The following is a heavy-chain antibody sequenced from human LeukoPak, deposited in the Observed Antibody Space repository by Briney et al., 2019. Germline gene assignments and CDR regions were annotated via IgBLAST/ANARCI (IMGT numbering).Heavy chain of an antibody. CDR2: INPNSGGT. V-gene: IGHV1-2*02. CDR1: GYTFTGYY. Sequence: ASVKVSCKASGYTFTGYYMHWVRQAPGQGLEWMGWINPNSGGTSYAQKFQGRVTMTRDTSISTAYMELSRLRSDDTAVYYCARVSALYYYYGMDVWGQGTTVTVSS. J-gene: IGHJ6*02. CDR3: ARVSALYYYYGMDV.